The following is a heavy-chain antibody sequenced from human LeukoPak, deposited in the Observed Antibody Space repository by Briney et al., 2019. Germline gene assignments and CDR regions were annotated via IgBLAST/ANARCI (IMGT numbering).Heavy chain of an antibody. CDR2: VNSDGSST. CDR3: ATGLGHYYDY. D-gene: IGHD3-22*01. J-gene: IGHJ4*02. V-gene: IGHV3-74*01. CDR1: GISFNNYW. Sequence: GGSLRLSCAASGISFNNYWMHWVRQAPGKRLVWVSRVNSDGSSTVYADSVKGRFTISRDNARTTVYLQMSSLRLDDTATYYCATGLGHYYDYWGQGSLVAVSS.